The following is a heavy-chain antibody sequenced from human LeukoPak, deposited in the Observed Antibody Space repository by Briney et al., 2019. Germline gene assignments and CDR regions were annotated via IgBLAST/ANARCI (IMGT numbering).Heavy chain of an antibody. V-gene: IGHV3-20*04. D-gene: IGHD2-2*01. Sequence: PGGSLRLSCAASGFTFSSFWMSWVRQAPGKGLEWVSGINWSGGSTGYADPLRGRFTISRDNAKNSLYLQMDSLRAEDTALYYCARARITSPFYFDYWGQGTLVTVSS. CDR1: GFTFSSFW. CDR2: INWSGGST. J-gene: IGHJ4*02. CDR3: ARARITSPFYFDY.